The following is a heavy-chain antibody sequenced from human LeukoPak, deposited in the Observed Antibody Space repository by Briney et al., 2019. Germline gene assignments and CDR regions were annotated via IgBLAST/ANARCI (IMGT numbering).Heavy chain of an antibody. CDR1: GFTVSSNY. CDR3: ARDGRYCSGGSCYSDAFDI. V-gene: IGHV3-53*01. J-gene: IGHJ3*02. Sequence: TGGSLRLSCAASGFTVSSNYMSWVRQAPGKGLEWVSVIYSGGSTYYADSVKGRFTISRDNSKNTLYPQMNSLRAEDTAVYYCARDGRYCSGGSCYSDAFDIWGQGTMVTVSS. CDR2: IYSGGST. D-gene: IGHD2-15*01.